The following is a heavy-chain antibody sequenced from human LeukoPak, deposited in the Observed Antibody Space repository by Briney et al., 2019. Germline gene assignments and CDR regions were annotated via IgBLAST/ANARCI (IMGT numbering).Heavy chain of an antibody. CDR1: GFTFTSSA. CDR2: IVVGSGNT. J-gene: IGHJ6*02. V-gene: IGHV1-58*01. D-gene: IGHD1-26*01. Sequence: SVKVSCKASGFTFTSSAVQWVRQARGQRLEWIGWIVVGSGNTNYAQKFQERVTITRDMSTSTAYMELSSLRSEDTAVYYCAAGHSGSSGMDVWGQGTTVTVSS. CDR3: AAGHSGSSGMDV.